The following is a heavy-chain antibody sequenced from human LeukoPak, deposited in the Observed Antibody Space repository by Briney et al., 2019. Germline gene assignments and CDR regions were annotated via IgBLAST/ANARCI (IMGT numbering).Heavy chain of an antibody. CDR2: IYYTGTT. CDR1: GASISNSSHY. J-gene: IGHJ5*02. D-gene: IGHD1-26*01. CDR3: ARHLGIVGVTAYNYFDP. Sequence: KPSETLSLTCIVSGASISNSSHYWGWIRQPPGKGLEWIGNIYYTGTTYYAPSLKSRVTISVDTSKNHFSLKLTSVTAADTAVYYCARHLGIVGVTAYNYFDPWGQGTLVTVSS. V-gene: IGHV4-39*07.